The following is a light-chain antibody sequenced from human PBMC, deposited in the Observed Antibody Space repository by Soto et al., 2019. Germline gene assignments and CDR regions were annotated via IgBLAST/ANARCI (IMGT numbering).Light chain of an antibody. CDR2: KAS. Sequence: DIQLTQSPSSLSASVGDRVTITCRASQTISSWLAWYQQKAGKAPNLLIYKASRLESGVPSRFSGNGSGTEFTLTISGLQPDDFASYYRQQYHSYSGMFGQGTKVDIK. CDR3: QQYHSYSGM. J-gene: IGKJ1*01. CDR1: QTISSW. V-gene: IGKV1-5*03.